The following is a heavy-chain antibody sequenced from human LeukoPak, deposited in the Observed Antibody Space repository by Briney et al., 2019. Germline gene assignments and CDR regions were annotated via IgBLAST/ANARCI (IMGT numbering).Heavy chain of an antibody. CDR3: ARVISGYDFHEFGY. D-gene: IGHD5-12*01. Sequence: GASVKVSCKASGYTFTSYAMNWVRQAPGQGLEWMGWINTNTGNPTYAQGFTGRFVFSLDTSVSTAYLQISSLKAEDTAVYYCARVISGYDFHEFGYWGQGTLVTVSS. CDR1: GYTFTSYA. J-gene: IGHJ4*02. CDR2: INTNTGNP. V-gene: IGHV7-4-1*02.